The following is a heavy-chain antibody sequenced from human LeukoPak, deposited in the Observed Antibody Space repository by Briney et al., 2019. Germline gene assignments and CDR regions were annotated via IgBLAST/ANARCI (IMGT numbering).Heavy chain of an antibody. CDR2: ISAYSGNT. D-gene: IGHD3-10*01. Sequence: GASVKVSCKASGYTFTSYGISWVRQAPGQGLEWMGWISAYSGNTNYAHKLQGRVIMTTDTSTSTAYMELRSLRSDDTAVYYCARSPYYYGSGSYLLWFDPWGQGTLVTVSS. J-gene: IGHJ5*02. CDR3: ARSPYYYGSGSYLLWFDP. CDR1: GYTFTSYG. V-gene: IGHV1-18*01.